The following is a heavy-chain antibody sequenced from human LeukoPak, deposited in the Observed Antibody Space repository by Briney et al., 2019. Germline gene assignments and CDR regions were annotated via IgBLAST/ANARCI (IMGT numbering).Heavy chain of an antibody. V-gene: IGHV3-74*01. CDR2: IKSDGKT. CDR1: GFTFSSYW. D-gene: IGHD3-22*01. J-gene: IGHJ1*01. CDR3: ARAPSEIGGYYPEYFRH. Sequence: GGSLRLSCAAPGFTFSSYWMHWVRQAPGKGLVWVSRIKSDGKTNFADSVKGRFTISRDNAKNTVSLQMNSLRAEDTGVYYCARAPSEIGGYYPEYFRHWGQGTLVTVPS.